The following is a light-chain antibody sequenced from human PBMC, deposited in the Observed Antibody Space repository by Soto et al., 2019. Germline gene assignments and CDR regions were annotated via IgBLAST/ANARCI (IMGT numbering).Light chain of an antibody. CDR3: QQYNNWPRGT. CDR1: QSVSSN. J-gene: IGKJ1*01. CDR2: GAS. Sequence: EIVMTQSPATLSVSPGERATLSCRASQSVSSNLAWYQQKPGQAPRLLIYGASTRATGIPARFSGSESGTEFTLTISSLQSEDFAVYYCQQYNNWPRGTFGQGTKVEI. V-gene: IGKV3-15*01.